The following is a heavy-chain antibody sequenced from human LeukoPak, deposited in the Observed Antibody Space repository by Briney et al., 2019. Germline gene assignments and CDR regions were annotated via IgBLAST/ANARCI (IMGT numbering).Heavy chain of an antibody. J-gene: IGHJ4*02. CDR2: INWNGGST. CDR1: GFTFDDYG. V-gene: IGHV3-20*04. D-gene: IGHD6-13*01. CDR3: ARDVAAAGTRGNDY. Sequence: GGSLRLSCAASGFTFDDYGMSWGRPAPRKGLEWVSGINWNGGSTGYADSVKGRFTLSRNNAKNSLYLQMNSLRAEDTALYYCARDVAAAGTRGNDYWGQGTLVTVSS.